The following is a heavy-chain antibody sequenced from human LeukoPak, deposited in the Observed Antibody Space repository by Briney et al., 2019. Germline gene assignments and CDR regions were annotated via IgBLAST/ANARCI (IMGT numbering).Heavy chain of an antibody. V-gene: IGHV4-59*01. CDR3: ARDLPTITSWYYFDY. CDR2: IYYSGST. CDR1: GGSISSYY. D-gene: IGHD2-2*01. Sequence: SETLSLTCTVSGGSISSYYWSWIRQPPGKGLEWIGYIYYSGSTNYNPSLKSRVTISVDTSKNQFSLKLSSVTAADTAVYYCARDLPTITSWYYFDYWGQGALVVVSS. J-gene: IGHJ4*02.